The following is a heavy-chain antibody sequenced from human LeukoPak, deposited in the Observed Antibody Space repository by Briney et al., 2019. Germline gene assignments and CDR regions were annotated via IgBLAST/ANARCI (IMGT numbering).Heavy chain of an antibody. Sequence: SETLSLTCTVSGGSISSYYWSWIRQPPGKGLEWLGYIYYSGSTNYNPSLKSRVTISVDTSKNQFSLKLSSVTAADTAVYYCARQRVAATGRWFDPWGQGTLVTVSS. D-gene: IGHD6-19*01. J-gene: IGHJ5*02. CDR2: IYYSGST. V-gene: IGHV4-59*08. CDR3: ARQRVAATGRWFDP. CDR1: GGSISSYY.